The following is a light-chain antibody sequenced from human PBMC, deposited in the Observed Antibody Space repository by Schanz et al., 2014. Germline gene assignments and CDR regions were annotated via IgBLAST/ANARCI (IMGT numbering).Light chain of an antibody. CDR1: SSDFGSYKL. V-gene: IGLV2-23*01. CDR2: EGS. CDR3: CSYAGSSTSWV. Sequence: QSALTQPASVSGSPGQSITISCTGTSSDFGSYKLVSWYQHHPGKAPKLMIYEGSKRPSGVSNRFSGSKSANTASLTISGLQAEDEADYYCCSYAGSSTSWVFGGGTKLTVL. J-gene: IGLJ3*02.